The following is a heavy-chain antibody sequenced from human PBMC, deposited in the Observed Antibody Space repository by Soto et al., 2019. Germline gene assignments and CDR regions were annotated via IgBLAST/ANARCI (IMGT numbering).Heavy chain of an antibody. J-gene: IGHJ4*02. Sequence: EVQLLESGGGLVQPGGSLRLSCAASGFTFSSDAMSWVRQAPGRGLEWVSSLDGSGSHTFHADSVKGRFTISRDNSKNTVYLQMNSLSAEDTAVYYGVKARYSSNRGYFDYWGQGTVVTVSS. D-gene: IGHD1-1*01. CDR2: LDGSGSHT. CDR3: VKARYSSNRGYFDY. CDR1: GFTFSSDA. V-gene: IGHV3-23*01.